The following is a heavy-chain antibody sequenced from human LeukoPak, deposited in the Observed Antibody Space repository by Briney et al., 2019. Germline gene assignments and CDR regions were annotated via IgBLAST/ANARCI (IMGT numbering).Heavy chain of an antibody. CDR1: GFTFNNYN. CDR3: ARLTITMIVVVITIGGGYFDY. D-gene: IGHD3-22*01. J-gene: IGHJ4*02. V-gene: IGHV4-34*01. CDR2: INHSGST. Sequence: PGGSLRLSCAASGFTFNNYNMNWVRQAPGKGREWIGEINHSGSTNYNPSLKRRVTISVDTSKNRFSLKLSSVTAADTAVYYCARLTITMIVVVITIGGGYFDYWGQGTLVTVSS.